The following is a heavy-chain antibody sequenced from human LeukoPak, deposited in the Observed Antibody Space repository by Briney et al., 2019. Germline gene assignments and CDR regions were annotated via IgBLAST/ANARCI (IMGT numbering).Heavy chain of an antibody. CDR2: IWYDGGNK. V-gene: IGHV3-33*01. J-gene: IGHJ4*02. CDR3: ARVADYSNSAHADY. CDR1: GFTFSSYG. D-gene: IGHD4-11*01. Sequence: GGSLRLSCAASGFTFSSYGMHWVRQAPGKGLEWVAVIWYDGGNKNYADSVKGRFTISRDNSKNTLCLQMNSLRAEDTAVYYCARVADYSNSAHADYWGQGTLVTVSS.